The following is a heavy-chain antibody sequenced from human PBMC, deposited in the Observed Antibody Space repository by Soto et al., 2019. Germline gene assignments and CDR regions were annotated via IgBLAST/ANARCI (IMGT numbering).Heavy chain of an antibody. Sequence: SETLSLTCAVSGGSISSGGYSWSWIRQPPGKGLEWIGYMYHSGSTYYNPSLKSRVTIPVDTSKNQFSLKLSSVTAADTAVYYCAREPRLRYFVRFDPWGQGTLVTVSS. CDR2: MYHSGST. J-gene: IGHJ5*02. V-gene: IGHV4-30-2*01. CDR3: AREPRLRYFVRFDP. CDR1: GGSISSGGYS. D-gene: IGHD3-9*01.